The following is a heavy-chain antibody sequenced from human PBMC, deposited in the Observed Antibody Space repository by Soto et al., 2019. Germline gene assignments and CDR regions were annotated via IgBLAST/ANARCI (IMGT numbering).Heavy chain of an antibody. Sequence: GGSLRLSCAASGFTFSGYAMSWVRQAPGKGLEWVSVISGSGGSTYYADSVKGRFTISRDNSKNTLYLQMNSLRAEDTAVYYCAKGHGLYDFWSGYYRDYYYGMDVWGQGTTVTVSS. D-gene: IGHD3-3*01. J-gene: IGHJ6*02. CDR2: ISGSGGST. V-gene: IGHV3-23*01. CDR1: GFTFSGYA. CDR3: AKGHGLYDFWSGYYRDYYYGMDV.